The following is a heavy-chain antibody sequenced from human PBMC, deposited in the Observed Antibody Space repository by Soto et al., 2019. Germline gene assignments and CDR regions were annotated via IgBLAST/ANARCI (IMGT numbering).Heavy chain of an antibody. D-gene: IGHD3-10*01. V-gene: IGHV1-69*06. CDR1: GGTLSDHG. J-gene: IGHJ3*02. CDR2: TIPVFDTA. Sequence: QVQLEQSGAEVKKPGSSVKVSCKASGGTLSDHGVSWLRQAPGQGLEWVGGTIPVFDTAKYAQKFQGRVTIAADKSKNKAYMELSSLRSEDTAFYYCARGVYGSGNYYTGPSAFDIWGQGTMVIVSS. CDR3: ARGVYGSGNYYTGPSAFDI.